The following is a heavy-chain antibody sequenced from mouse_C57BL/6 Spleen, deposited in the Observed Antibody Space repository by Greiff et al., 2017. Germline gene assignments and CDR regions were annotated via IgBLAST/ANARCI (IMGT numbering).Heavy chain of an antibody. J-gene: IGHJ4*01. CDR2: IYPGSGST. CDR3: ARFFTTVVNAMDY. V-gene: IGHV1-55*01. Sequence: VQLQQPGAELVKPGASVKMSCKASGYTFTSYWITWVKQRPVQGLEWIGDIYPGSGSTNYNEKFKSKATLTVDTSSSTAYMQLSSLTSEDSAVYYCARFFTTVVNAMDYWGQGTSVTVSS. CDR1: GYTFTSYW. D-gene: IGHD1-1*01.